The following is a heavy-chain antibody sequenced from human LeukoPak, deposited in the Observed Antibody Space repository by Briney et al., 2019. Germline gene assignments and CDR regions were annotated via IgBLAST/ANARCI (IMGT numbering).Heavy chain of an antibody. Sequence: GGSLRLSCAASGFTFSIYAMSWVRQAPGKGLEWVSSITSRGESTWYVDSVKGRFTITRDNSENTLYLQMHSLRAEDTAVYYCARDRPNYYGSDGHYYRRDGDYWGRGTLVSVSS. V-gene: IGHV3-23*01. D-gene: IGHD3-22*01. CDR3: ARDRPNYYGSDGHYYRRDGDY. CDR2: ITSRGEST. J-gene: IGHJ4*02. CDR1: GFTFSIYA.